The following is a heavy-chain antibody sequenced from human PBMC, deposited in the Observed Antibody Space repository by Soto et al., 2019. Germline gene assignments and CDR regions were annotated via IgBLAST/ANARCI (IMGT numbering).Heavy chain of an antibody. J-gene: IGHJ4*01. D-gene: IGHD6-19*01. CDR1: GFTFSSYA. V-gene: IGHV3-23*01. CDR2: ISGSGGST. Sequence: EVQLLESGGGLVQPGGSLRLSCAASGFTFSSYAMSWVRQAPGKGLEWVSAISGSGGSTYYADSVKGRFTISRDNSKNTLYPQMNSLRAEDTAVYYSAKVGDSSGYPADYWGHGTLVTVSS. CDR3: AKVGDSSGYPADY.